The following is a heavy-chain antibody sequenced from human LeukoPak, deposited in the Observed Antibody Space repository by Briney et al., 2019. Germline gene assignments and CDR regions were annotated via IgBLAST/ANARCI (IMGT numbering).Heavy chain of an antibody. CDR2: IYYSGST. CDR1: GGSISSSSYY. CDR3: ARDSEPRGYSGYDYVGNWFDP. J-gene: IGHJ5*02. Sequence: SETLSLTRTVSGGSISSSSYYWGWIRQPPGKGLEWIGSIYYSGSTYYNPSLKSRVTISVDTSKNQFSLKLSSVTAADTAVYFCARDSEPRGYSGYDYVGNWFDPWGQGTLVTVSS. D-gene: IGHD5-12*01. V-gene: IGHV4-39*07.